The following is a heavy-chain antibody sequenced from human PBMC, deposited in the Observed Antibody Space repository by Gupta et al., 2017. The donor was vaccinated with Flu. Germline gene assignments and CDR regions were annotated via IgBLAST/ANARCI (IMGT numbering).Heavy chain of an antibody. CDR1: DYTFTSYS. Sequence: QAQLVQSGAEVKKPGASVKVSCTASDYTFTSYSITWVRQAPGQGLEWMGWISADTGNTNYAQHLQDRVTLTTDTSTNTAYMEMTSLTSDDTAVYYCARSPPLQYSSGLDPWGQGTLVTVSS. V-gene: IGHV1-18*01. CDR2: ISADTGNT. CDR3: ARSPPLQYSSGLDP. J-gene: IGHJ5*02. D-gene: IGHD2-15*01.